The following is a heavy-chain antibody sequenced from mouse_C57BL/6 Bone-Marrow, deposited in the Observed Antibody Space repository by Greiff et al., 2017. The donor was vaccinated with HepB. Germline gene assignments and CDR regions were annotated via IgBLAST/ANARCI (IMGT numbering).Heavy chain of an antibody. CDR1: GFTFSDYY. CDR2: ISNGGGST. J-gene: IGHJ4*01. V-gene: IGHV5-12*01. D-gene: IGHD1-1*01. CDR3: ASLYYYGSSRYYYAMDY. Sequence: EVQRVESGGGLVQPGGSLKLSCAASGFTFSDYYMYWVRQTPEKRLEWVAYISNGGGSTYYPDTVKGRFTISRDNAKNTLYLQMSRLKSEDTAMYYCASLYYYGSSRYYYAMDYWGQGTSVTVSS.